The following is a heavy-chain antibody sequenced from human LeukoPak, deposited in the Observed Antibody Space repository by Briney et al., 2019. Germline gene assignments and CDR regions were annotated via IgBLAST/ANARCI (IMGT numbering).Heavy chain of an antibody. Sequence: SETLSLTCTVSGYSISSGYYWGWIRQPPGKGLEWIGSIYHSGSTYYNPSLKSRVAISVDTSKNQFSLKLSSVTAADTAVYYCAREENSSSLDYWGQGTLVTVSS. CDR2: IYHSGST. CDR3: AREENSSSLDY. D-gene: IGHD6-6*01. V-gene: IGHV4-38-2*02. J-gene: IGHJ4*02. CDR1: GYSISSGYY.